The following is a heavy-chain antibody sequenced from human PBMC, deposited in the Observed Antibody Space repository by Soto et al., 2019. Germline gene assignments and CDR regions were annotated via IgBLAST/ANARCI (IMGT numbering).Heavy chain of an antibody. CDR2: VSATAGTT. CDR3: AKDRLAGGFDY. CDR1: GFTFSNYA. D-gene: IGHD3-16*01. J-gene: IGHJ4*02. V-gene: IGHV3-23*01. Sequence: PGGSLRLSCAASGFTFSNYAMSWVRQAPGEGLEWVSLVSATAGTTYYTDYVKVCFTISLDNSRNIVYLQMNSLSADDTVVYYCAKDRLAGGFDYWGQGTLVTVCS.